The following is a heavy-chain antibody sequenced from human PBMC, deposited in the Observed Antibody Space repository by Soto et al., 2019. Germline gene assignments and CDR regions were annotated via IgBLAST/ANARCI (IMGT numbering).Heavy chain of an antibody. J-gene: IGHJ4*02. Sequence: EVQLVESGGGLVQPGGSLRLSCVASGFTFRIYWMHWVRQVPGKGLVWVSRIDSDGTNADYADSVKGRFTVSRDNAKNTLYLQMNSLRAEDTAVYYCARPPYGSGSYYWGGVGYWGQGILVTVSS. CDR1: GFTFRIYW. CDR3: ARPPYGSGSYYWGGVGY. V-gene: IGHV3-74*01. D-gene: IGHD3-10*01. CDR2: IDSDGTNA.